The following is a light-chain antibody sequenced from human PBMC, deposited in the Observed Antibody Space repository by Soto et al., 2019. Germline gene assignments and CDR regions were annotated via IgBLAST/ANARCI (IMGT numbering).Light chain of an antibody. CDR3: SSYTSSSTLVV. J-gene: IGLJ3*02. CDR2: DVS. V-gene: IGLV2-14*03. Sequence: QSALTQPASVSGSPGQSITISCTGTSREVGGYNYVSWYQQHPGKAPKLMIYDVSNRPSGVSNRFSGSKSGNTASLTISGLEAEDEADYYCSSYTSSSTLVVFGGATQLTVL. CDR1: SREVGGYNY.